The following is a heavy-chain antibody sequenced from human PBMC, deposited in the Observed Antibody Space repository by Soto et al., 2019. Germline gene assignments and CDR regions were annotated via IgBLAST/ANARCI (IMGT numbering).Heavy chain of an antibody. CDR1: GGSISSGGYY. CDR2: IYYSGST. CDR3: ARDPGDPSGDFDL. D-gene: IGHD7-27*01. V-gene: IGHV4-31*03. Sequence: SETLSLTCTVSGGSISSGGYYWSWIRQHPGKGLEWIGYIYYSGSTYYNPSLKSRVTISVDTSKNQFSLKLSSVTAADTAVYYCARDPGDPSGDFDLWGRGTLVTVSS. J-gene: IGHJ2*01.